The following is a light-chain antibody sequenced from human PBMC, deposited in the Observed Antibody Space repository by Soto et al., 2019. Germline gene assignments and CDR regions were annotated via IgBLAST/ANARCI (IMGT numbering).Light chain of an antibody. V-gene: IGKV1-33*01. CDR1: QDISNY. CDR2: DAS. J-gene: IGKJ3*01. Sequence: DLQMTQSPSSLSASVGDRVTITCQASQDISNYLNWYQQKPGKAPKLLIFDASNLETGVPSRFSVSGSGTDFTFTIISLQPEDIATYYCQQYDNLPPFTFGPGTKVDIK. CDR3: QQYDNLPPFT.